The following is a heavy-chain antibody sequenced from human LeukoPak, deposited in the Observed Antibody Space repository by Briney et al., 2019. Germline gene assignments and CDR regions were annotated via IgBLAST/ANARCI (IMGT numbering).Heavy chain of an antibody. D-gene: IGHD2-2*01. CDR1: GYTFTSYD. CDR2: MNPNSGNT. CDR3: ARSDCSSTSCYYY. Sequence: HGASVKVSCKASGYTFTSYDINWVRQATGQGLEWMGWMNPNSGNTGYAQKFQGRVTITRNTSTSTAYMELSSLRSEDTAVYYCARSDCSSTSCYYYWGQGTLVTVSS. V-gene: IGHV1-8*03. J-gene: IGHJ4*02.